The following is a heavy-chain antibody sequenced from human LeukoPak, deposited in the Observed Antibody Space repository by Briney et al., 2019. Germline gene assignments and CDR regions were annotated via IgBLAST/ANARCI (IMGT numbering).Heavy chain of an antibody. D-gene: IGHD3-10*01. CDR3: ARDPGYGSGSHPFDY. CDR2: INSDGSST. Sequence: GGSLRLSCAASGFTFSSYWMHWVRQAPGKGLVWVSRINSDGSSTSYADSVKGRFTISRDNAENTLYLQMNSLRAEDTAVYYCARDPGYGSGSHPFDYWGQGTLVTVSS. V-gene: IGHV3-74*01. J-gene: IGHJ4*02. CDR1: GFTFSSYW.